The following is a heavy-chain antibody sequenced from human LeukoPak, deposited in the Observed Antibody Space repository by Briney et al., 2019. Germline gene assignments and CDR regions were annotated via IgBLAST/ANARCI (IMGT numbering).Heavy chain of an antibody. CDR2: IIPIFGTA. CDR3: ARDGIAAAGTYFDY. D-gene: IGHD6-13*01. J-gene: IGHJ4*02. Sequence: ASVKVSCKASGGTFSSYAISWVRQAPGQGLEWMGGIIPIFGTANYAQKFQGRVTITTDESTSTAYMELSSLRSGDTAVYYCARDGIAAAGTYFDYWGQGTLVTVSS. V-gene: IGHV1-69*05. CDR1: GGTFSSYA.